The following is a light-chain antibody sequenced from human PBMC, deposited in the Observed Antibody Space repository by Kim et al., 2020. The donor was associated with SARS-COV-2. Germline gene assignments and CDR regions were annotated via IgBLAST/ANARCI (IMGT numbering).Light chain of an antibody. CDR3: QQYGIAPPYT. Sequence: PGESAPLACRATQSVCSTCLAWYQQKPGHAPRLLIYSASTRATAIPDRFSGSGSGTDFTLSISRLEPEDSAVYYCQQYGIAPPYTFGQGTKLEI. V-gene: IGKV3-20*01. CDR1: QSVCSTC. CDR2: SAS. J-gene: IGKJ2*01.